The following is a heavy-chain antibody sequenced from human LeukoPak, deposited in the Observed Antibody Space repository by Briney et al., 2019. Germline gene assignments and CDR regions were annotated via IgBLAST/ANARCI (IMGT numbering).Heavy chain of an antibody. CDR2: IYYSGST. Sequence: SETLSLTCTVSGGSISSGDYYWSWIRQPPGKGLEWIGYIYYSGSTYYNPSLKSRVTISVTTSKTQFSLKLSSVTAADTAVYYCARGARYCSSTSCYKYYFDYWGQGTLVTVSS. V-gene: IGHV4-30-4*08. D-gene: IGHD2-2*02. CDR3: ARGARYCSSTSCYKYYFDY. J-gene: IGHJ4*02. CDR1: GGSISSGDYY.